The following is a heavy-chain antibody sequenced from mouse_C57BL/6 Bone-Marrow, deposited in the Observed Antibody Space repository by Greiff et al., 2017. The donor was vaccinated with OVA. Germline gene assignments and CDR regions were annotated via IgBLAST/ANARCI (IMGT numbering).Heavy chain of an antibody. D-gene: IGHD1-1*01. CDR2: IDPNSGGT. V-gene: IGHV1-72*01. Sequence: VQLQQPGAELVKPGASVKLSCKASGYTFTSYWMHWVKQRPGRGLEWLGRIDPNSGGTKYNEKFKSKATLTVDKPYSTAYMQLSSLTSEDSAVYYCARSHYGSSSFYWYFDVWGTGTTVTVSS. CDR3: ARSHYGSSSFYWYFDV. CDR1: GYTFTSYW. J-gene: IGHJ1*03.